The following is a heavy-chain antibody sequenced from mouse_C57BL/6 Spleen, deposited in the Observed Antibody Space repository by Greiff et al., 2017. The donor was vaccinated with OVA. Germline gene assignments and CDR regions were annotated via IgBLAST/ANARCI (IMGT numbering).Heavy chain of an antibody. D-gene: IGHD1-1*01. CDR1: GYTFTSYW. Sequence: QVQLQQPGAELVRPGSSVKLSCKASGYTFTSYWMDWVKQRPGQGLEWIGNIYPSDSETHYNQKFKDKATLTVDKSSSTAYMQLSSLTSEDSAVYYWVITTPGWYFDVWGKGTTVTVSS. CDR2: IYPSDSET. J-gene: IGHJ1*03. V-gene: IGHV1-61*01. CDR3: VITTPGWYFDV.